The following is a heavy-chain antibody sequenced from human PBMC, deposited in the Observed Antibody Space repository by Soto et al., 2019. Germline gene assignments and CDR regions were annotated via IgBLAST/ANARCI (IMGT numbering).Heavy chain of an antibody. V-gene: IGHV3-21*01. Sequence: PGGSLRLSCAASGFTFTRYSMNWVRQAPGKGLEWVSSISSTTNYIYYADSMKGRFTISRDNAKNSVYLEMNSLSAEDTAVYYCARESEDLTSNFDYWGQGTLVTVSS. J-gene: IGHJ4*02. CDR1: GFTFTRYS. CDR3: ARESEDLTSNFDY. CDR2: ISSTTNYI.